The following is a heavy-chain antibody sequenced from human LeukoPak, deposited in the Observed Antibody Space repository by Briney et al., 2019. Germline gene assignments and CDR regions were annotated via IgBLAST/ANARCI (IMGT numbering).Heavy chain of an antibody. V-gene: IGHV1-69*13. J-gene: IGHJ2*01. CDR3: ARDSDSSGYYMFDWYFDL. CDR1: GGTFSSYA. CDR2: IIPIFGTA. D-gene: IGHD3-22*01. Sequence: ASVKVSCKASGGTFSSYAISWVRQAPGQGLEWMGGIIPIFGTANYAQKFQGRVTITADESTSTAYMELSSLRSEDTAVYYCARDSDSSGYYMFDWYFDLWGRGTLVTVSS.